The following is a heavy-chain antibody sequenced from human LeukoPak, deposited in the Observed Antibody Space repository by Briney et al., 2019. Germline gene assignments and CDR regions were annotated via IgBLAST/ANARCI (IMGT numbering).Heavy chain of an antibody. J-gene: IGHJ5*02. CDR1: GYTFTSYG. D-gene: IGHD6-19*01. Sequence: ASVKVSCKASGYTFTSYGISWVRQAPGQGLEWMGRISAYNGNTNYAQKLRGRVTMTTDTSTSTAYMEPRSLRSDDTAVYYCALYSSGWTPTGFDPWGQGTLVTVSS. CDR2: ISAYNGNT. CDR3: ALYSSGWTPTGFDP. V-gene: IGHV1-18*01.